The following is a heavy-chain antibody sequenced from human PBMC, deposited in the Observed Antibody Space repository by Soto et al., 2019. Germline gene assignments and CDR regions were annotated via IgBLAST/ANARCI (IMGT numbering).Heavy chain of an antibody. CDR1: GGTFSSYA. V-gene: IGHV1-69*13. CDR3: AREYCSGGSCYSLFDY. Sequence: SVKVSCKASGGTFSSYAISWVRQAPGQGLEWMGGIIPIFGTANYAQKFQGRVTITADESTSTAYMELSSLRSEDTAVYYCAREYCSGGSCYSLFDYWGQGTLVTVS. D-gene: IGHD2-15*01. CDR2: IIPIFGTA. J-gene: IGHJ4*02.